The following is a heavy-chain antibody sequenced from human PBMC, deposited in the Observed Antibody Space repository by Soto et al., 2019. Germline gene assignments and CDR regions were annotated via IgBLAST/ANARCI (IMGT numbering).Heavy chain of an antibody. J-gene: IGHJ4*02. CDR3: ARGVSSGWYVY. Sequence: QVQLQQWGAGLLKPSETLSLTCAVYGGSFSGYYWSWIRQPPGKGLEWIGEINHSGSTNYNPSLKSRVTTSVYTSKNRFSLKLSSVTAADTAVYYCARGVSSGWYVYWGQGTLFTVSS. V-gene: IGHV4-34*01. D-gene: IGHD6-19*01. CDR2: INHSGST. CDR1: GGSFSGYY.